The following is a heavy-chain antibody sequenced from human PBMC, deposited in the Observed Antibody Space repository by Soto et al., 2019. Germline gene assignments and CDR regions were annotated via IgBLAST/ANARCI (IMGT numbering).Heavy chain of an antibody. Sequence: EVQLVESGGGLVQPGGSLRLSCAASGFTFSSYDMHWVRQATGKGLEWVSAIGTAGGTYYPGSVKGRFTISRENAKNSLYLQMNSLRAGDTAVYYCARESRDCSGGSCYAFDIWGQGTMVTVSS. CDR3: ARESRDCSGGSCYAFDI. CDR1: GFTFSSYD. J-gene: IGHJ3*02. D-gene: IGHD2-15*01. V-gene: IGHV3-13*01. CDR2: IGTAGGT.